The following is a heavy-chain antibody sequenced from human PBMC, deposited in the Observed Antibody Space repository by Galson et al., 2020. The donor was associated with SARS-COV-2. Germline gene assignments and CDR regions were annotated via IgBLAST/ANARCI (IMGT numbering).Heavy chain of an antibody. CDR3: TTDRWGLDAFDI. CDR2: IKSKTDGGTT. D-gene: IGHD3-16*01. Sequence: TGGSVRLSCAASGFTFSNAWMSWVRQAPGKGLEWVGRIKSKTDGGTTDYAAPVKGRFTISRDDSKNTLYLQMNSLKTEDTAVYYCTTDRWGLDAFDIWGQGTMVTVSS. J-gene: IGHJ3*02. V-gene: IGHV3-15*01. CDR1: GFTFSNAW.